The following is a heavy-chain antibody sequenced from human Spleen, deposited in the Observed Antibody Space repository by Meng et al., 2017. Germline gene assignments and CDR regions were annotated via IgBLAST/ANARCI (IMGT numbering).Heavy chain of an antibody. CDR1: GDSVSSNSAA. Sequence: QVQLQTSGPGLVKPSQTLSLTCDISGDSVSSNSAAWSWIRQSPSRGLEWLGRTYYRSTWYNDYAAFVRGRITINPGTSKNQFSLHLNSVTPEDTAVYYCARGGTNWGSFDIWGQGTMVTVSS. CDR2: TYYRSTWYN. J-gene: IGHJ3*02. D-gene: IGHD7-27*01. V-gene: IGHV6-1*01. CDR3: ARGGTNWGSFDI.